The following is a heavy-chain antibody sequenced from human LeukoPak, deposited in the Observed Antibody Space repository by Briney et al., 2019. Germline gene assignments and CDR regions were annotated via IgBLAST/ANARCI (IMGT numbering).Heavy chain of an antibody. J-gene: IGHJ5*02. D-gene: IGHD3/OR15-3a*01. CDR2: IYDGDIT. CDR1: AFAVRTNA. Sequence: PGGSLRVSCAASAFAVRTNAMTWVRQARGKGLEWLSMIYDGDITDYADSVKGRFSISRDSSKNTLYLQMNSLRTEDTAVYYCARVVPGLDGNSFDPWGQGTLVTVSS. CDR3: ARVVPGLDGNSFDP. V-gene: IGHV3-66*02.